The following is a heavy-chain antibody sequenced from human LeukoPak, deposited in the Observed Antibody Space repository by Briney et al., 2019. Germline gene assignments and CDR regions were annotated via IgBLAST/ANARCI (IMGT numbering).Heavy chain of an antibody. CDR2: IKQDGSEK. J-gene: IGHJ4*02. V-gene: IGHV3-7*01. CDR1: GFIFSSYW. CDR3: ARDLPDY. Sequence: GGSLRLSCAASGFIFSSYWMSWVRQAPGKGLEWVANIKQDGSEKYYVDSVKGRFTISRDNAKNSLYLQMNSLRAEDTAVYYCARDLPDYWGQGTLVAVSS.